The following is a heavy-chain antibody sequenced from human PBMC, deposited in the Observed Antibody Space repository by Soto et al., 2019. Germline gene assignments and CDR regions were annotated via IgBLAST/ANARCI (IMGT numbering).Heavy chain of an antibody. Sequence: SETLSLTCAVYGGSFRGYSWTWIRQPPGKGLEWIGEINHSGNTNYNPSLKSRVTISVDTSKNQFSLKLSSVTAADTAVYYCASNIVVVPAAIYWGQGTLVTVSS. CDR1: GGSFRGYS. D-gene: IGHD2-2*01. CDR2: INHSGNT. CDR3: ASNIVVVPAAIY. V-gene: IGHV4-34*01. J-gene: IGHJ4*02.